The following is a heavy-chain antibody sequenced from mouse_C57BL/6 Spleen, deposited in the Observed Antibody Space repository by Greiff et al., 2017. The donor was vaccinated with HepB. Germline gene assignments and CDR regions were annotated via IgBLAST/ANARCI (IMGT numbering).Heavy chain of an antibody. J-gene: IGHJ1*03. CDR1: GFTFSSYA. D-gene: IGHD2-3*01. CDR2: ISDGGSYT. V-gene: IGHV5-4*01. CDR3: ARDGFYDGFYFDV. Sequence: EVQVVESGGGLVKPGGSLKLSCAASGFTFSSYAMSWVRQTPEKRLEWVATISDGGSYTYYPDNVKGRFTISRDNAKNNLYLQMSHLKSEDTAMYYCARDGFYDGFYFDVWGTGTTVTVSS.